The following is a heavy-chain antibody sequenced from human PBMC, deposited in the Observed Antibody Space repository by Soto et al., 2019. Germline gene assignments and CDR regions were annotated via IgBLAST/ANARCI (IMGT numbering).Heavy chain of an antibody. CDR3: ARWRYGDY. Sequence: QVHLVQSGAEVKKPGASVKVSCKGSGYAFTTYGITWVRQAPGQGLEWMGWISAHNGNTNYAQKLQGRVNVTRDTSTSTAYMELRSLRSDDTVVYYCARWRYGDYWGQGALVTVSS. CDR2: ISAHNGNT. CDR1: GYAFTTYG. V-gene: IGHV1-18*01. J-gene: IGHJ4*02. D-gene: IGHD1-1*01.